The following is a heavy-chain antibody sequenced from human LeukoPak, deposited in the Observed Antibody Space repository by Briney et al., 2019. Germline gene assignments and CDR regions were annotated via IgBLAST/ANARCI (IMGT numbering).Heavy chain of an antibody. CDR1: GFTFRDYY. Sequence: PGGSLRLSCAASGFTFRDYYMTWIRQAPGKGLEWISYISRSGNTLYYADSVEGRFTISRDNAKNSLYLQMNSLRAEDTAVYYCAREVVIFPDYYYYGMDVWGQGTRSPSP. D-gene: IGHD3-9*01. V-gene: IGHV3-11*01. CDR3: AREVVIFPDYYYYGMDV. J-gene: IGHJ6*02. CDR2: ISRSGNTL.